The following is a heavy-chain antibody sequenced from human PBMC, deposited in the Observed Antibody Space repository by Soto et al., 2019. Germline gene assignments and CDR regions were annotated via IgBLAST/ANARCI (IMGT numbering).Heavy chain of an antibody. Sequence: GGSLRLSCAASGFTVSSNYMSWVRQAPGKGLEWVSVIYSGGSTYYADSVKGRFTISRDNSKNTLYLQMNSLRAEDTAVYYCARFFSSNYFDYWGQGTLVTVSS. J-gene: IGHJ4*02. D-gene: IGHD4-4*01. CDR1: GFTVSSNY. CDR2: IYSGGST. V-gene: IGHV3-53*01. CDR3: ARFFSSNYFDY.